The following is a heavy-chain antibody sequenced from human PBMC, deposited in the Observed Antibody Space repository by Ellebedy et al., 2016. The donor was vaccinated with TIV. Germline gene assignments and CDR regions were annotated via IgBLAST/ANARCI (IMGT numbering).Heavy chain of an antibody. D-gene: IGHD3/OR15-3a*01. CDR2: INSDGSST. Sequence: GESLKISXEASGFTFNKYWMHWVRQAPRKGLVWVSRINSDGSSTNYADSVKGRFTIARDNAKNTLYLQMNSLRAEDTAVYYCARGTGSDQLRFGMDVWGQGTTVTVS. CDR3: ARGTGSDQLRFGMDV. J-gene: IGHJ6*02. V-gene: IGHV3-74*01. CDR1: GFTFNKYW.